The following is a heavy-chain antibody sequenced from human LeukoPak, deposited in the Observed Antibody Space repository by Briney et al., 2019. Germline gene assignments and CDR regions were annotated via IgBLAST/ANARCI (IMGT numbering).Heavy chain of an antibody. Sequence: TTSETLSLTCTVSGDSIRNYYWSWIRQPPGKGLEWIGYIYYRGNTNYNPSLKSRVIISIDTSKNQFSLKLSSVTAADTAVYFCARDSPPQYASSSACFDYWGPGTLVTVSP. CDR2: IYYRGNT. D-gene: IGHD6-6*01. V-gene: IGHV4-59*01. CDR1: GDSIRNYY. CDR3: ARDSPPQYASSSACFDY. J-gene: IGHJ4*02.